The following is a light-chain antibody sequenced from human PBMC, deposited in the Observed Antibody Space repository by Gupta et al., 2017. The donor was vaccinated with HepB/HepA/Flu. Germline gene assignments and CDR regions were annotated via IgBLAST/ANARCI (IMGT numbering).Light chain of an antibody. CDR3: QQYGTSQLT. CDR2: ATS. J-gene: IGKJ4*01. CDR1: QNISTDY. V-gene: IGKV3-20*01. Sequence: EIVLTQSPGTLSLSPGERATLSCRTSQNISTDYLAWYQHKRGQSPRLLIYATSTRATGMPDRFRGSGSETYFTLTITRLEPEDVAVYFCQQYGTSQLTFGGGTKVEIK.